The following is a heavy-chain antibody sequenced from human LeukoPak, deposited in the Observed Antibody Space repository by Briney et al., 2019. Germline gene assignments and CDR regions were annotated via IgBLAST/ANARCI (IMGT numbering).Heavy chain of an antibody. CDR1: GFTLSSYE. V-gene: IGHV3-48*03. D-gene: IGHD6-6*01. CDR2: ISSSGNTI. Sequence: PGGSLRLSCAASGFTLSSYEMNWVRQAPRKGLEWVSYISSSGNTIYYADSVKGRFTISRDNAKHSLYLQMNSLRAEDTAVYYCARGWGTGSSPDAFDPWGQGTLVTVSS. CDR3: ARGWGTGSSPDAFDP. J-gene: IGHJ5*02.